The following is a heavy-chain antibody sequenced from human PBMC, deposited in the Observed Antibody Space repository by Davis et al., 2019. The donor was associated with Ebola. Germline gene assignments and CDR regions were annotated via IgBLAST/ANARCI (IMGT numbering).Heavy chain of an antibody. CDR2: IYYSGST. CDR3: ARQESQLHRYYFNS. CDR1: GCSISSYY. D-gene: IGHD4-23*01. Sequence: SETLSLTCTVSGCSISSYYWSWIRQPPGKGLERIGYIYYSGSTNYNPPLKSLVTIPVDTSKNQFSLKLSSVTAADTAVYYCARQESQLHRYYFNSWGQGTLVTVSS. J-gene: IGHJ4*02. V-gene: IGHV4-59*08.